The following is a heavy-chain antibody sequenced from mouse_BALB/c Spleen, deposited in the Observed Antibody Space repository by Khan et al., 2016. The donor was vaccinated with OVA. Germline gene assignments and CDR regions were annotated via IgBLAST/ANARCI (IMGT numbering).Heavy chain of an antibody. V-gene: IGHV3-2*02. CDR1: GYSLTSDYA. D-gene: IGHD1-1*01. CDR3: ARNNYYGYYFDY. CDR2: ISYSGYT. J-gene: IGHJ2*01. Sequence: EVQLQESGPGLVKPSQSLSLTCTVTGYSLTSDYAWNWIRQFPGNKLEWMGYISYSGYTSYNPSLKSRISITRDTSKNPFFLQLNSVTTEDTATYYCARNNYYGYYFDYWGQGTTLTVSS.